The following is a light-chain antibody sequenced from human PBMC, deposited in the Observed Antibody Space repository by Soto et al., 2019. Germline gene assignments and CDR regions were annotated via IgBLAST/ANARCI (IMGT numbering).Light chain of an antibody. V-gene: IGLV4-69*01. CDR1: HGHINNA. J-gene: IGLJ3*02. CDR3: QSWDTGIREA. Sequence: QSVLTQSPSASASLGASVKLTCILSHGHINNAIAWHQQQPGKGPRYLMKVNSDGSHTKGDGIPDRFSGSSSGAQRFLIISSLQFEDEADYYCQSWDTGIREAFGGGTKLTVL. CDR2: VNSDGSH.